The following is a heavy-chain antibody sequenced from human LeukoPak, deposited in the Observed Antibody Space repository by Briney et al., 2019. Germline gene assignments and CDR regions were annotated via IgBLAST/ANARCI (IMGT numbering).Heavy chain of an antibody. CDR3: ARDLRSGSYYSNWFDP. CDR2: IITILGIA. CDR1: GGTFSSYA. D-gene: IGHD1-26*01. Sequence: SVKVSCKASGGTFSSYAISWVRQAPGQGLEWMGRIITILGIANYAQKFQGRVTITADKSTSTAYMELSSLRSEDTAVYYCARDLRSGSYYSNWFDPWGQGTLVTVSS. J-gene: IGHJ5*02. V-gene: IGHV1-69*04.